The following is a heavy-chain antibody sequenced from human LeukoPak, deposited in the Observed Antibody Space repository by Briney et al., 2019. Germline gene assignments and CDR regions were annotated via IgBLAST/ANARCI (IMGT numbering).Heavy chain of an antibody. CDR1: GVSFSGAGFY. J-gene: IGHJ4*02. CDR2: IYYSGST. CDR3: GRDFWSGYGYFDY. D-gene: IGHD3-3*01. Sequence: PSETLSLTCTVSGVSFSGAGFYWPWVRQHPGKGLERIGYIYYSGSTYYNPSLESRVTISVYTSQNRFSLKLTSVTATDTAVYYCGRDFWSGYGYFDYWGQGALVTVSS. V-gene: IGHV4-31*03.